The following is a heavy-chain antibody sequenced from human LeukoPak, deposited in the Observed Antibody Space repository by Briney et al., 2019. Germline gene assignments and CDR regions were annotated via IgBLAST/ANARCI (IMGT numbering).Heavy chain of an antibody. CDR1: GGSISSSNW. Sequence: KPSQTLSLTCAVSGGSISSSNWWSWVRQPPGKGLEWIGEIYHSGSTNYNPSLKSRVTISVDKSKNQFSLKLSSVTAADTAVYYCARDTRLAEYYYDSSGLELDYWGQGTLVTVSS. CDR3: ARDTRLAEYYYDSSGLELDY. V-gene: IGHV4-4*02. CDR2: IYHSGST. J-gene: IGHJ4*02. D-gene: IGHD3-22*01.